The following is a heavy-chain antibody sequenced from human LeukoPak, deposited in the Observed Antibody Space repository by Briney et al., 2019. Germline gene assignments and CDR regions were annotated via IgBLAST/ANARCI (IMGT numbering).Heavy chain of an antibody. V-gene: IGHV3-23*01. Sequence: GGSLRLSCAAPGFTFSSYAMSWVRQAPGKGLEWVSAISGSGGSTYYADSVKGRFTISRDNSKNTLYLQMNSLRAEDTAVYYCAKDIIAAATGDWFDPWGQGTLVTVSS. CDR1: GFTFSSYA. CDR2: ISGSGGST. D-gene: IGHD2-2*01. CDR3: AKDIIAAATGDWFDP. J-gene: IGHJ5*02.